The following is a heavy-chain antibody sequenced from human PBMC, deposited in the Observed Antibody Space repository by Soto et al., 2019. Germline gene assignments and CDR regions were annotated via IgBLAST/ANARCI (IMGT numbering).Heavy chain of an antibody. CDR3: ARRDTSGFLRYFDN. Sequence: QMQLVQSGAEVKKPGSSVKVSCKASGGTLSSFINYTINWVRQAPGQGLEWMGGIVPNVGTVNYAQKFQGRVTITADKSTGTADMEVSSLRSEDTALYYCARRDTSGFLRYFDNWGQGTLVTVSS. D-gene: IGHD3-3*01. CDR1: GGTLSSFINYT. CDR2: IVPNVGTV. J-gene: IGHJ4*02. V-gene: IGHV1-69*06.